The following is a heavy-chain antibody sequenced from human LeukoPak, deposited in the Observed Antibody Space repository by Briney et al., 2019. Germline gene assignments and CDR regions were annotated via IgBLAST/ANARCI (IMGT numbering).Heavy chain of an antibody. Sequence: PSETLSLTCAVYGGSFSGCYWSWIRQPPGKGLEWIGEINHSGSTNYNPSLKSRVTIPVDTSKNQFSLKLSSVTAADTAVYYCARGRASSSSYFDYWGQGTMVTVSS. CDR3: ARGRASSSSYFDY. D-gene: IGHD6-6*01. CDR1: GGSFSGCY. V-gene: IGHV4-34*01. CDR2: INHSGST. J-gene: IGHJ4*02.